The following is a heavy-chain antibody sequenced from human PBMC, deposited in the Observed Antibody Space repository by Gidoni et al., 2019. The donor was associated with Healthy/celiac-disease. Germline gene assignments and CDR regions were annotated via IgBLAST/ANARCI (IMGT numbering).Heavy chain of an antibody. V-gene: IGHV3-30-3*01. Sequence: QVRLVESGGGVGQPGRSLSISCAAPGFTFSRYAMHWVRQAPGKGLEWVAVISDDGSNKYYADSVKGRFTIARDNSKNTLYLQMNSLRAEDTAVYYCAREDCSSTSCYDAFDIWGQGTMVTVSS. CDR1: GFTFSRYA. D-gene: IGHD2-2*01. CDR2: ISDDGSNK. CDR3: AREDCSSTSCYDAFDI. J-gene: IGHJ3*02.